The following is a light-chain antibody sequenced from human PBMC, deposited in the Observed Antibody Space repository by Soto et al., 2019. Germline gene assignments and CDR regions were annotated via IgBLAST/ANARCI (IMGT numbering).Light chain of an antibody. J-gene: IGKJ2*03. CDR1: ERVSTSY. CDR2: DTS. V-gene: IGKV3-20*01. Sequence: EVVLTQSPVILSLSPGESGTISCRASERVSTSYFAWYQQRSGQAPRLLIYDTSTRATGIPDRFTGSGSGTDFSLTIARVEPEDFAVYYCQQYGRSPLYSFGQGTQLEMK. CDR3: QQYGRSPLYS.